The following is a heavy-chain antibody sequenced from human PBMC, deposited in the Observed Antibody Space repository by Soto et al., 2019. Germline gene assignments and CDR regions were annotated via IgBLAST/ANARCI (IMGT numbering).Heavy chain of an antibody. D-gene: IGHD3-22*01. CDR2: INSDGSTT. J-gene: IGHJ6*02. Sequence: PGVSMRVSWAASGCNLIAYWRRWVRQATGKGLVWVSRINSDGSTTRYADSVKGRFTISRDNAKNTLYLQMNSLRAEDTAVYYCARVVVVIPPGYYYAMDVWGQGTTVTVSS. V-gene: IGHV3-74*01. CDR1: GCNLIAYW. CDR3: ARVVVVIPPGYYYAMDV.